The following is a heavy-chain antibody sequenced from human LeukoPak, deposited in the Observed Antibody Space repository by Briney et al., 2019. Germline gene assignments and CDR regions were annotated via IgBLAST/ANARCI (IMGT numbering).Heavy chain of an antibody. CDR1: GFTFSSYE. CDR2: ISSSGSTI. J-gene: IGHJ3*02. V-gene: IGHV3-48*03. D-gene: IGHD5-18*01. CDR3: ARAGTTYSLDAFDI. Sequence: GGSLRLSFAASGFTFSSYEMNWVRQAPGNGLEWFSYISSSGSTIYYADSVKGRLTISRDNAKNSLYLQLHSLRAEATAVYYCARAGTTYSLDAFDICGQAQMVHVSS.